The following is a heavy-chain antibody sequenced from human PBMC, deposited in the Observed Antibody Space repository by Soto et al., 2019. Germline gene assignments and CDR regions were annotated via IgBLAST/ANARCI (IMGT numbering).Heavy chain of an antibody. CDR3: ARHEFTYYDILSGYYIPYYFDY. D-gene: IGHD3-9*01. Sequence: SETLSLTCTVSGGSISSYYWSWIRQPPGKGLEWIGYIYYSGSTNYNPSLKSRVTISVDTSKNQFSLKLSSVTAADTAVYYCARHEFTYYDILSGYYIPYYFDYWGQGTLVTVSS. J-gene: IGHJ4*02. CDR2: IYYSGST. CDR1: GGSISSYY. V-gene: IGHV4-59*08.